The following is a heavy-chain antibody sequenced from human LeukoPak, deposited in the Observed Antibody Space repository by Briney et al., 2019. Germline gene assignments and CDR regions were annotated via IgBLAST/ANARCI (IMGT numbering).Heavy chain of an antibody. V-gene: IGHV4-59*02. Sequence: SETLSLTCNVSGLSVSTSHWHWIRQRPGKGLEWIGCLSYTGKTDYNPSLKSRVSISLGSSNNHFSLKLTSVTAADTAVYYCSEGYFEPFDHWGQGILVTVSS. CDR3: SEGYFEPFDH. J-gene: IGHJ4*02. CDR2: LSYTGKT. CDR1: GLSVSTSH. D-gene: IGHD2/OR15-2a*01.